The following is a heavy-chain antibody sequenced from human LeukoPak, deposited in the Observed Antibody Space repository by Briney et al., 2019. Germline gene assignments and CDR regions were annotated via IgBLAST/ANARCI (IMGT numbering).Heavy chain of an antibody. Sequence: SETLSLTCTVSGGSISSGPNYWSWVRQPAGKGLEWIGRIFITDTSGITNYNPSLKTRLTISLDRSKNQFSLKLSSVTAADTAVYYCARLLGYSSGWSNPFDYWGQGTLVTVSS. D-gene: IGHD6-19*01. CDR1: GGSISSGPNY. CDR2: IFITDTSGIT. CDR3: ARLLGYSSGWSNPFDY. J-gene: IGHJ4*02. V-gene: IGHV4-61*02.